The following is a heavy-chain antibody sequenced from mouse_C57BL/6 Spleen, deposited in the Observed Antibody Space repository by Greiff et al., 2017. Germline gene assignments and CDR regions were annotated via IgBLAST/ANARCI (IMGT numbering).Heavy chain of an antibody. Sequence: VQLLQPGAELVKPGASVKMSCTASGYTFTSYWITWVKQRPGQGLEWIGDIYPGSGSTNYNEKFKSKATLTVDTSSSTAYMQLSSLTSEDSAVYYCAKMGLRDYCFDYWGQGTTLTVSA. D-gene: IGHD2-4*01. J-gene: IGHJ2*01. CDR2: IYPGSGST. CDR1: GYTFTSYW. V-gene: IGHV1-55*01. CDR3: AKMGLRDYCFDY.